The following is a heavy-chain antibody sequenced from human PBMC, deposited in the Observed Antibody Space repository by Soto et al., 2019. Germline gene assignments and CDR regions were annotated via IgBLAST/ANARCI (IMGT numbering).Heavy chain of an antibody. D-gene: IGHD3-3*01. CDR3: AKDFWSGYYHYGMDV. Sequence: SETLSLTCTVSGGSISSSSYYWGWIRQPPGKGLEWIGSIYYSGSTYYNPSLKSRVTISVDTSKNQFSLKLSSVTAADTAVYYCAKDFWSGYYHYGMDVWGQGTTVTV. CDR2: IYYSGST. J-gene: IGHJ6*02. CDR1: GGSISSSSYY. V-gene: IGHV4-39*01.